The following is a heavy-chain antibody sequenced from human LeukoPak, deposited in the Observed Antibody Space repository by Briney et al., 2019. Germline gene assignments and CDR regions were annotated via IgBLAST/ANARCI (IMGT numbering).Heavy chain of an antibody. J-gene: IGHJ4*02. CDR3: AKAGGQQLVRYYFDY. V-gene: IGHV3-23*01. Sequence: GGSLRLSCAASGFTFSSYAMSWVRQAPGKGLEWVSAISGSGGSTYYADSVKGRFTISRDNSKNTLYLQMNSLRAENTAVYYCAKAGGQQLVRYYFDYWGQGTLVTVSS. CDR2: ISGSGGST. CDR1: GFTFSSYA. D-gene: IGHD6-13*01.